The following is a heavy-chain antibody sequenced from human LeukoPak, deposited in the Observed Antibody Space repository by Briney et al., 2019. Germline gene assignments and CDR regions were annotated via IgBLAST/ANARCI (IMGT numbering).Heavy chain of an antibody. D-gene: IGHD3-22*01. CDR3: ARDIDSDYYDSSGYYDY. CDR2: IYYSGST. CDR1: GGSISSGDYY. Sequence: PSQTLSLTCIVSGGSISSGDYYWSWIRQPPGKGLEWIGYIYYSGSTYYNPSLKSRVTISVDTSKNQFSLKLSSVTAADTAVYYCARDIDSDYYDSSGYYDYWGQGTLVTVSS. J-gene: IGHJ4*02. V-gene: IGHV4-30-4*08.